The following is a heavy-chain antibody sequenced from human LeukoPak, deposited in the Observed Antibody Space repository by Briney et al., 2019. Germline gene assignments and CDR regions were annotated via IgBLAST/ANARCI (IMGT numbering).Heavy chain of an antibody. Sequence: GGSLRLSCAASGFTFSSYWMSWVRQAPGKGLEWVANIKQDGSEKYYVDSVKGRFTISRDNSKNTLYLQMNSLRAEDTAVYYCAKVGPEYYYYMDVWGKGTTVTISS. CDR2: IKQDGSEK. CDR1: GFTFSSYW. CDR3: AKVGPEYYYYMDV. V-gene: IGHV3-7*01. J-gene: IGHJ6*03. D-gene: IGHD1-14*01.